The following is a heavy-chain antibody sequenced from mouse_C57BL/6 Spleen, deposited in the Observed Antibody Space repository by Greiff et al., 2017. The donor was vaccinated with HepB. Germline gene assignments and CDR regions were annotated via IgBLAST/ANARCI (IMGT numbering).Heavy chain of an antibody. CDR3: ARIEVALYYYGSSYYFDY. Sequence: QVTLKVSGPGILQPSQTLSLTCSFSGFSLSTFGMGVGWIRQPSGKGLEWLAHIWWDDDKYYNPALKSRLTNSKDTSKNQVFLKIANVYTADTATYYCARIEVALYYYGSSYYFDYWGQGTTLTVSS. CDR1: GFSLSTFGMG. CDR2: IWWDDDK. D-gene: IGHD1-1*01. V-gene: IGHV8-8*01. J-gene: IGHJ2*01.